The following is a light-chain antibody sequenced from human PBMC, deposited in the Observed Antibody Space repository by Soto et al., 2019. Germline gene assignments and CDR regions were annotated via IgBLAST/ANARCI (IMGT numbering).Light chain of an antibody. CDR1: NIGTKS. Sequence: SYELAQPPSVSVAPGQTARISCGGDNIGTKSVHWYQKKPGQAPVLVIYYDHDRPSGIPERFSGSNSGNTATLTITRVEAGEEADYYCQVWDSSSDHYVFAAGTKVTVL. J-gene: IGLJ1*01. CDR2: YDH. CDR3: QVWDSSSDHYV. V-gene: IGLV3-21*02.